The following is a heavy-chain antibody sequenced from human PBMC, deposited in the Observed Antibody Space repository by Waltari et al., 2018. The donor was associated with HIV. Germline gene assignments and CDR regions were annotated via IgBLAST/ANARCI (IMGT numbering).Heavy chain of an antibody. CDR2: IWYDGSKK. Sequence: QVQLVASGGGVVQPAKSLRLSCAASGFTFSNYRMVWVRQAPGKGLEWVAVIWYDGSKKYYGDSVKGRFTISKDNSKNTLHLQMNSLRAEDTAVYYCARVTGNTKGSWFDPWGQGTLVTVSS. CDR3: ARVTGNTKGSWFDP. V-gene: IGHV3-33*01. CDR1: GFTFSNYR. D-gene: IGHD1-7*01. J-gene: IGHJ5*02.